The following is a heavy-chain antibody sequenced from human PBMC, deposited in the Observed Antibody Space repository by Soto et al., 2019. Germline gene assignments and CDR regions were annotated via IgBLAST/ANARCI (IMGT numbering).Heavy chain of an antibody. Sequence: GESLKISCKGSGYIFRNNWITWVRQMPGKGLEWGGRIDLTDSYTSYSPSFQGHVSFSAHPSINTTYLHFSSLSPSDTAVYYCARHRVSHYLSSGYHYALDYWGQGTPVPVSS. V-gene: IGHV5-10-1*01. CDR1: GYIFRNNW. J-gene: IGHJ4*02. CDR2: IDLTDSYT. D-gene: IGHD3-22*01. CDR3: ARHRVSHYLSSGYHYALDY.